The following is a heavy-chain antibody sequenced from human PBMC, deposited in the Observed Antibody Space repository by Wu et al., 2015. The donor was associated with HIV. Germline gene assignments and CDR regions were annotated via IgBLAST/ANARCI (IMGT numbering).Heavy chain of an antibody. D-gene: IGHD3-22*01. CDR2: IVPILGIT. Sequence: QVHLVQSGAEVKKPGSSVKVSCKTSGDTFNFYALNWVRQVPGQGLEWMGRIVPILGITNFAQIFQGRFTMTADRFTNTAYMELSSLRSDDTAVYYCATERTVAITHFDSWDQGTLVTVSS. V-gene: IGHV1-69*04. CDR1: GDTFNFYA. J-gene: IGHJ4*02. CDR3: ATERTVAITHFDS.